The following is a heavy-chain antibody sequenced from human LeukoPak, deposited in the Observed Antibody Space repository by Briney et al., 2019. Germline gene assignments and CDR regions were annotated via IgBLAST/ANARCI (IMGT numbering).Heavy chain of an antibody. V-gene: IGHV3-21*01. D-gene: IGHD6-13*01. CDR1: GFTFSSYS. CDR3: ARDGSWYYFDY. J-gene: IGHJ4*02. CDR2: ISSSSSYI. Sequence: PGGSLRLSCAASGFTFSSYSMNWVRQAPGKGLEWVSSISSSSSYIYYADSVKGRFTISRDNAKNSLCLQMNSLRAEDTAVYYCARDGSWYYFDYWGQGTLVTVSS.